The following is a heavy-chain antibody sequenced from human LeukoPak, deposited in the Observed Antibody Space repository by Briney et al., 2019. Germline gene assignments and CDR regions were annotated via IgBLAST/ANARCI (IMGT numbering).Heavy chain of an antibody. CDR1: GFTFSSYA. D-gene: IGHD6-13*01. CDR2: IKQDGSEK. CDR3: ARGLLAAAGIDY. J-gene: IGHJ4*02. Sequence: GGSLRLSCAASGFTFSSYAISWVRQAPGKGLEWVANIKQDGSEKNYVDSVKGRFTISRDNAKNSLYLQMNSLRAEDTAVYYCARGLLAAAGIDYWGQGALVTVSS. V-gene: IGHV3-7*04.